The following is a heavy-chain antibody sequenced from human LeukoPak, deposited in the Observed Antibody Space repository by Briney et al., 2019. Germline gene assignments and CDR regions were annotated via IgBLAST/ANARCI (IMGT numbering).Heavy chain of an antibody. D-gene: IGHD6-13*01. J-gene: IGHJ1*01. CDR2: ISYDGSNK. Sequence: PGGSLRLSCAASGFTFSSYGMHWVRQAPGKGLEWVAVISYDGSNKYYADSVKGRFTISRDNSKNTPYLQMNSLRAEDTALYYCAKDREQLGESEYFQHWGQGTLVTVSS. CDR1: GFTFSSYG. V-gene: IGHV3-30*18. CDR3: AKDREQLGESEYFQH.